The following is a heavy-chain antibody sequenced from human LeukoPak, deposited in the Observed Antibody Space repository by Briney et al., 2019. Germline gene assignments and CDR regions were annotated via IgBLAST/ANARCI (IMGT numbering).Heavy chain of an antibody. CDR2: INPSGGST. CDR3: ARVKYPGYYYYGMDV. D-gene: IGHD2-2*01. CDR1: GYTFTSYY. J-gene: IGHJ6*01. Sequence: ASVKVSCKASGYTFTSYYMHWVRQAPGQGLAWMGIINPSGGSTSYAQKFQGRVTMTRDTSTSTVYMELSSLRSEDTAVYYCARVKYPGYYYYGMDVWGQGTTVTVSS. V-gene: IGHV1-46*01.